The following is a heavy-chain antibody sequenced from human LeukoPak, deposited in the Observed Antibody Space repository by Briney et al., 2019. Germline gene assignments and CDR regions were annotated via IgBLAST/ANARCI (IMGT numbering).Heavy chain of an antibody. D-gene: IGHD1-26*01. CDR1: GFTFSTYG. J-gene: IGHJ4*02. CDR3: AKDSIRAWELEY. Sequence: GRSLRLSCAASGFTFSTYGMHWVRQAPGKGLEWVALISNDESNKDYADSVKGRFTISRDNSENTLYLQMNSLRTEDTAVYYCAKDSIRAWELEYWSQGTLVTVSS. V-gene: IGHV3-30*18. CDR2: ISNDESNK.